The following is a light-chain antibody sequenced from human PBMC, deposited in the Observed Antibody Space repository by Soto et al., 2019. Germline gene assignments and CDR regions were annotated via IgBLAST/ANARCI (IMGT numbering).Light chain of an antibody. J-gene: IGKJ1*01. CDR3: QQYDSSPPWA. CDR2: GAS. V-gene: IGKV3-20*01. Sequence: EIVLTQSPCTLSLFPGERATLSCRASQIIASSYLAWYQQKPGQAPRLLIYGASSRATDIPDRFSGSGSGTDFTLTISRLEPEDFAVYYCQQYDSSPPWALGQGTKVDIK. CDR1: QIIASSY.